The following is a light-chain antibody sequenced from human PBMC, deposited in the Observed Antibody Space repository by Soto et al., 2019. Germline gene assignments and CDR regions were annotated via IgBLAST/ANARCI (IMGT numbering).Light chain of an antibody. CDR2: WAS. CDR3: HQYYGAPLT. J-gene: IGKJ4*01. CDR1: QSLLSSRDNKNY. V-gene: IGKV4-1*01. Sequence: DIVLTQSPDSLPVSLGERATINCKSSQSLLSSRDNKNYFAWYQEKPGQPPKLLISWASTRESGVPDRISGSGSGTDFTLTISSLQAEDVAVYYCHQYYGAPLTFRGGTKVEIK.